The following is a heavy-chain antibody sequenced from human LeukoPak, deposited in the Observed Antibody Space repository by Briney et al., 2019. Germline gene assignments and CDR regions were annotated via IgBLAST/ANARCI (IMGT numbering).Heavy chain of an antibody. CDR3: ARHRVGGGFCSGGSCYPYYFDY. CDR2: IYSGGST. Sequence: SETLSLTCTVFGGSIGSGSFYWGWIRQPPGKGLEWIVSIYSGGSTYYNPSLKSRVTISVDTSKNQFSLKLSSVTAADTAVYYCARHRVGGGFCSGGSCYPYYFDYWGQGTLVTVSS. V-gene: IGHV4-39*01. J-gene: IGHJ4*02. CDR1: GGSIGSGSFY. D-gene: IGHD2-15*01.